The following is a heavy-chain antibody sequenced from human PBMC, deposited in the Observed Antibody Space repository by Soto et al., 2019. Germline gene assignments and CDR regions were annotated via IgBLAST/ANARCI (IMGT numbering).Heavy chain of an antibody. Sequence: GGSLRLSCAASGFTFSSYAMSWVRQAPGKGLEWVSAISGSGGSTYYADSVKGRFTISRDNSKNTLYLQMNSLRAEDTAVYYCARSRGLIAAAGTSYWGQGTLVTVSS. CDR1: GFTFSSYA. J-gene: IGHJ4*02. D-gene: IGHD6-13*01. CDR2: ISGSGGST. V-gene: IGHV3-23*01. CDR3: ARSRGLIAAAGTSY.